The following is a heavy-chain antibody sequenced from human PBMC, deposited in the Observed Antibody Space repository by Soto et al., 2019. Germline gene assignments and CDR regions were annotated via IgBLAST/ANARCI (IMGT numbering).Heavy chain of an antibody. CDR1: GYTFTSYA. CDR3: ARGPIVVVPAANIIWFDP. J-gene: IGHJ5*02. D-gene: IGHD2-2*01. Sequence: QVQLVQSGAEVKKPGASVKVSCKASGYTFTSYAMHWVRQAPGQRLEWMGWINAGNGNTKYSQKFQGRVTITRDTSANTAYMELSSLTSEDTAVYYCARGPIVVVPAANIIWFDPWGQGTLVTVSS. CDR2: INAGNGNT. V-gene: IGHV1-3*01.